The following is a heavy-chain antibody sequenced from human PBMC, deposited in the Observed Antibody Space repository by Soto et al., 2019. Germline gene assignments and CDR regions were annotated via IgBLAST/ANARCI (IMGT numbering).Heavy chain of an antibody. V-gene: IGHV4-59*01. CDR2: IYYSGST. CDR3: ARPTMVRRGVGAFDI. D-gene: IGHD3-10*01. J-gene: IGHJ3*02. Sequence: QVQLQESGPGLVKPSETLSLTCTVSGGSISSYYWNWIRQPPGKGLEWIGYIYYSGSTNYNPSLKSRGTTSVDTSKNQCPRKLSSVTAADTAVYYCARPTMVRRGVGAFDIWGPGTMVTVSS. CDR1: GGSISSYY.